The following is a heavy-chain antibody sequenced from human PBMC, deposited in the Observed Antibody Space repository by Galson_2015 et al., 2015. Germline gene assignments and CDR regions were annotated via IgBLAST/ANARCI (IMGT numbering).Heavy chain of an antibody. J-gene: IGHJ4*02. CDR1: GSSISSGHY. CDR3: ARTCYYGSGSYYDSRYCFDY. D-gene: IGHD3-10*01. Sequence: SEPLSLTCTVSGSSISSGHYRGWIRQPPGKGLEWIGNIYQSGSTSYNPSLNSRVTISLDRSENQFSLKLSSVTAADTAVYYCARTCYYGSGSYYDSRYCFDYWGQGTLVTVSS. V-gene: IGHV4-38-2*02. CDR2: IYQSGST.